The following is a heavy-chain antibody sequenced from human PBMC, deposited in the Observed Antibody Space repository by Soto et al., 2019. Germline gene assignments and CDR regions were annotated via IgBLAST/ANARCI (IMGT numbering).Heavy chain of an antibody. CDR1: GGSISSYY. Sequence: PSETLSLTCTVSGGSISSYYWSWIRQPPGKGLEWIGYIYYSGITNYNPSLKSRVTISVDTSKNQFSLKLSSVTAADTAVYYCARCKSNYYYGMDVWGQGTTVTVSS. CDR3: ARCKSNYYYGMDV. J-gene: IGHJ6*02. CDR2: IYYSGIT. V-gene: IGHV4-59*01.